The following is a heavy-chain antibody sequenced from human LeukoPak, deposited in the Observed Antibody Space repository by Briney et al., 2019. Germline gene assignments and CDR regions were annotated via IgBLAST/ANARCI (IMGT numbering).Heavy chain of an antibody. Sequence: SETLSLTCTVSGGSISSYYWSWIRQPPGKGLEWIGFIFYSGTTNYNPSLKSRVTISVDTSKNQFSLKLSSMTAADTAVYYCARGGWNKFDYWGQGTLVTVS. CDR3: ARGGWNKFDY. CDR1: GGSISSYY. D-gene: IGHD3-22*01. J-gene: IGHJ4*02. V-gene: IGHV4-59*01. CDR2: IFYSGTT.